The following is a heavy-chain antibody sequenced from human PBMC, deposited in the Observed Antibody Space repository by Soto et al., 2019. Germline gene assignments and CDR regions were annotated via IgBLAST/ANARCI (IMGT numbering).Heavy chain of an antibody. CDR2: ISNSGDPT. CDR1: GFSFSNYA. J-gene: IGHJ4*02. Sequence: EVQLLESGGGLVQPGGSLRVSCAASGFSFSNYAMTWVRQAPGKGLEWVSVISNSGDPTYYEDSVKGRFTISRDNSKNTLYLQMNSLRAEDTAVYYCARDLGLGSSGWGDFDYWGQGTLVTVSS. CDR3: ARDLGLGSSGWGDFDY. D-gene: IGHD6-19*01. V-gene: IGHV3-23*01.